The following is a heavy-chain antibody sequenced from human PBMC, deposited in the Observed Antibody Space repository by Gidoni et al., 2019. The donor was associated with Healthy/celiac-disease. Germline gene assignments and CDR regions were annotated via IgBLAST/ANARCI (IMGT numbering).Heavy chain of an antibody. CDR3: ARGPLYYDSSGYGDDY. V-gene: IGHV3-33*01. CDR1: GLTFSSYG. D-gene: IGHD3-22*01. CDR2: IGYDGSNK. Sequence: QVQLVDSGGGVVQPGRSLRLSCAASGLTFSSYGMHWVRQAPGKGLEWVAVIGYDGSNKYYADSVKGRFTISRDNSKNTLYLQMNSLRAEDTAVYYCARGPLYYDSSGYGDDYWGQGTLVTVSS. J-gene: IGHJ4*02.